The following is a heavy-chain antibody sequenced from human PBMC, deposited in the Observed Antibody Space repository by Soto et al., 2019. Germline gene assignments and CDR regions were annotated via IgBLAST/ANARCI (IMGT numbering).Heavy chain of an antibody. CDR2: INDRSNYI. Sequence: GGSLRLSCAASGFSFSKYSINWVRQAPGKGLEWVSSINDRSNYIYYADSVKGRFTISRDNAINSMYLQMNSLRPDDTAVYYCANFTSCSSCTCLDYLGRRTLVTVSS. V-gene: IGHV3-21*06. CDR3: ANFTSCSSCTCLDY. D-gene: IGHD2-15*01. CDR1: GFSFSKYS. J-gene: IGHJ4*02.